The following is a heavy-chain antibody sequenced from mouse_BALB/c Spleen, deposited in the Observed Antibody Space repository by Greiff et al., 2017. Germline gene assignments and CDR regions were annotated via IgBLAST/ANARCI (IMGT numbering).Heavy chain of an antibody. CDR1: GFTFSSFG. J-gene: IGHJ4*01. Sequence: DVMLVESGGGLVQPGGSRKLSCAASGFTFSSFGMHWVRQAPEKGLEWVAYISSGSSTIYYADTVKGRFTISRDNPKNTLFLQMTSLRSEDTAMYYCARREVRQGYYYAMDYWGQGTSVTVSS. D-gene: IGHD2-14*01. CDR2: ISSGSSTI. CDR3: ARREVRQGYYYAMDY. V-gene: IGHV5-17*02.